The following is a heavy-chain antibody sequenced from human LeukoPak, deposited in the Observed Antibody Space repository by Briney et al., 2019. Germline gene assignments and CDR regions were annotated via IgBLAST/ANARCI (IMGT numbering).Heavy chain of an antibody. CDR3: TTERVNIVATDSFGY. CDR1: GFTFSNAW. CDR2: IKSKTDGGTT. J-gene: IGHJ4*02. Sequence: GGSLRLSCAASGFTFSNAWMSWVRQAPGKGLEWVGRIKSKTDGGTTDYAAPVKGRFTISRDDSKNTLYLQMNSLKTEDTAVYYCTTERVNIVATDSFGYWGQGTLVTVSS. V-gene: IGHV3-15*01. D-gene: IGHD5-12*01.